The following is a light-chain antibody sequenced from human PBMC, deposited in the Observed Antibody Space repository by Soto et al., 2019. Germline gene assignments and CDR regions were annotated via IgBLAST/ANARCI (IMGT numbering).Light chain of an antibody. CDR3: QQYDSYYPWT. Sequence: DIEMSQSPSSLSASVGDRVTITCRASQSISSYLNWYQQKPGKAPKLMIYDASSLESGVPSRFSGSGSGTEFTLTISGLQPDDFADYYCQQYDSYYPWTFGQGTKVDIK. V-gene: IGKV1-5*01. CDR1: QSISSY. J-gene: IGKJ1*01. CDR2: DAS.